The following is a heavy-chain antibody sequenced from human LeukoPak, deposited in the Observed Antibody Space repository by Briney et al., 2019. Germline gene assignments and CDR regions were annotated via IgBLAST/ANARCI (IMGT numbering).Heavy chain of an antibody. Sequence: VASVTVSCKASGGTFSSYAISWVRQAPGQGLEWMGRIIPILGIANYAQTFQGSVTITADKTTSTVYMELSSLRSEDTAVYYCARDRWHDYGDYVAPVYFDYWGQGTLVTVSS. CDR1: GGTFSSYA. J-gene: IGHJ4*02. D-gene: IGHD4-17*01. CDR2: IIPILGIA. CDR3: ARDRWHDYGDYVAPVYFDY. V-gene: IGHV1-69*04.